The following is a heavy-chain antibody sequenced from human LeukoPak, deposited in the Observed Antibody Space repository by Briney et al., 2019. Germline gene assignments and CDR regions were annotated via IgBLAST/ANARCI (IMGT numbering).Heavy chain of an antibody. V-gene: IGHV1-2*02. CDR2: INPNSGGT. J-gene: IGHJ4*02. CDR1: GYTFTGYY. CDR3: ARGAPTDTYYYDSSGYPIDY. Sequence: GASVKVSCKASGYTFTGYYMHWVRQAPGQGLEWMGWINPNSGGTNYAQKFQGRVTMTRDTSISTAYMGLSRLRSDDTAVYYCARGAPTDTYYYDSSGYPIDYWGQGTLVTVSS. D-gene: IGHD3-22*01.